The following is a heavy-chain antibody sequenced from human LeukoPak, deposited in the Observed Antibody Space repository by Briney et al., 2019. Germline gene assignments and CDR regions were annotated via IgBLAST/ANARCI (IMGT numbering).Heavy chain of an antibody. V-gene: IGHV4-34*01. J-gene: IGHJ4*02. Sequence: SETLSLTCAVYGGSFSGYYWSWIRQPPGKGLEWIGEINHSGSTNYSPSLKGRVTISVDTSKNQFSLKLSSVTAADTAVYYCARGDSIYYDSSGYSYWGQGTLVTVSS. CDR1: GGSFSGYY. CDR3: ARGDSIYYDSSGYSY. CDR2: INHSGST. D-gene: IGHD3-22*01.